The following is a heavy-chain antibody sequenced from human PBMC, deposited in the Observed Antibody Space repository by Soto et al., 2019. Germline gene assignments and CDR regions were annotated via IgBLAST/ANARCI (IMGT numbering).Heavy chain of an antibody. V-gene: IGHV4-30-2*01. D-gene: IGHD1-7*01. Sequence: TLSLTCAVSGGSISSGGYSWSWIRQPPGKGLEWIGYIYHSGSTYYNPSLKSRVTISVDRSKNQFSLKLSSVTAADTAVYYCARAGYNWNYEGDNWFDPWGQGTLVTVSS. CDR3: ARAGYNWNYEGDNWFDP. CDR1: GGSISSGGYS. J-gene: IGHJ5*02. CDR2: IYHSGST.